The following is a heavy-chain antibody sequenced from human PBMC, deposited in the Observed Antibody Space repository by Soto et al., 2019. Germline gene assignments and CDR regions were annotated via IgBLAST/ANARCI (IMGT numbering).Heavy chain of an antibody. CDR1: GFRFSDNY. CDR3: AGDPYYYGSAF. V-gene: IGHV3-11*01. Sequence: QVQLVESGGGLVEPGGSLRLSCAASGFRFSDNYMTWIRQAPGKGLEWVSKISSSGTTMYYADSVKGRFTVSRDNAKNSLYLQMNSLGAEDTAVYYCAGDPYYYGSAFWCQGTLVTVAS. D-gene: IGHD3-10*01. CDR2: ISSSGTTM. J-gene: IGHJ4*02.